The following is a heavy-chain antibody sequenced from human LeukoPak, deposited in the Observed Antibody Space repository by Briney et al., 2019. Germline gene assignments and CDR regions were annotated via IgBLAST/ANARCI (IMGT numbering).Heavy chain of an antibody. CDR1: GGSISSGDYY. Sequence: SETLSLTCTVSGGSISSGDYYWSWIRQPPGKGLEWIGYIYYSGSTYYNPSLKSRVTISVDTSKNHFSLKLSSVTAADTAVYYCARAAWLWYYDILTGHRWDAFDIWGQGTMVTVSS. V-gene: IGHV4-30-4*08. CDR3: ARAAWLWYYDILTGHRWDAFDI. CDR2: IYYSGST. D-gene: IGHD3-9*01. J-gene: IGHJ3*02.